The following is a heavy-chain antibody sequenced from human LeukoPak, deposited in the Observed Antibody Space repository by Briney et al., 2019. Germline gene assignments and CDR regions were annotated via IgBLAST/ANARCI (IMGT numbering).Heavy chain of an antibody. J-gene: IGHJ4*02. CDR1: GYTFTIYG. D-gene: IGHD6-19*01. CDR3: ACSGYGSGWYLDY. Sequence: GASGTVCFTASGYTFTIYGISWVRQAPGQGLGWMGWISAYNGNTKYAQKLEGRVTMTTDTSTSTAYMELRSLRTDDTAVYYCACSGYGSGWYLDYWGQGTLVTVSS. V-gene: IGHV1-18*01. CDR2: ISAYNGNT.